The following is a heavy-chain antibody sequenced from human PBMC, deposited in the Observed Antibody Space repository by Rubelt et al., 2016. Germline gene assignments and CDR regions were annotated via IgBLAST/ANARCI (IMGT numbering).Heavy chain of an antibody. V-gene: IGHV4-39*01. CDR1: GGSISSSSYY. CDR3: AVAQWDTDY. J-gene: IGHJ4*02. Sequence: QVQLQQRGAGLLKPSETLSLTCTVSGGSISSSSYYRGWIRQPPGKGLEWIGSIYYSGSTYYNPARKSRVTISVDTSKNQFSLKLSSVTAADTAVYYCAVAQWDTDYWGQGTLVTVSS. D-gene: IGHD5-18*01. CDR2: IYYSGST.